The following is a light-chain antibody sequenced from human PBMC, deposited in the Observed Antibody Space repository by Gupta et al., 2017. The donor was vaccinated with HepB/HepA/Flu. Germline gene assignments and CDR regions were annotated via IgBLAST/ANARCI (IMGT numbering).Light chain of an antibody. CDR1: SSDVGGYDS. CDR2: EVN. V-gene: IGLV2-8*01. Sequence: QSALTQPPPASGSPGQSVTISCTGTSSDVGGYDSVSWYQQHPGKAPQLMIYEVNKRPSGVPDRFSGSKSGNTDSLTVSGLQAEDEADYYCSSYAGSNNLVFGGGTKLTVL. J-gene: IGLJ2*01. CDR3: SSYAGSNNLV.